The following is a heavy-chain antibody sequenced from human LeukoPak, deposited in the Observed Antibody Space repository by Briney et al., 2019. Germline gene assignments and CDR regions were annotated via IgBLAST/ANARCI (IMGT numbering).Heavy chain of an antibody. CDR3: ARALGTLGGWFDP. CDR2: IYPGDSDT. CDR1: GYSFTTYW. D-gene: IGHD1-14*01. V-gene: IGHV5-51*01. Sequence: GESLKISCKGSGYSFTTYWIAWVRQMPGKGLEWMGIIYPGDSDTRYSPPFQGQVTISADKSISTAYLQWSSLKASDTAMYYCARALGTLGGWFDPWGQGTLVTVSS. J-gene: IGHJ5*02.